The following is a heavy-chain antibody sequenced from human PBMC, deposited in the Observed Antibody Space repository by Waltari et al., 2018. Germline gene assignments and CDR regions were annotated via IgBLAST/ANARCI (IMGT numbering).Heavy chain of an antibody. CDR3: ASRSRIQRGYSYGS. CDR1: GGSFSGYY. Sequence: QVQLQQWGAGLLKPSETLSLTCAVYGGSFSGYYWSWIRQPPGKGLEWIGEINHRGSTNYNPSLKSRVTISVDTSKNQFSLKLSSVTAADTAMYYCASRSRIQRGYSYGSWGQGTLVTVSS. V-gene: IGHV4-34*01. CDR2: INHRGST. J-gene: IGHJ5*02. D-gene: IGHD5-18*01.